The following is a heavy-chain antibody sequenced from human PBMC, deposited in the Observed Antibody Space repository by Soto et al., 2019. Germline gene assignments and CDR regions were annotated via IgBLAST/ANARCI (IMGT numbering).Heavy chain of an antibody. D-gene: IGHD4-17*01. CDR3: ARGGGGDQPPYSYYGMDV. CDR1: GYSFTSYW. CDR2: IYPGDSDT. Sequence: PGESLKISCKGSGYSFTSYWIGWVRQMPGKGLEWMGIIYPGDSDTRYSPSFQGQVTISADKSIRTAYLQWSSLKASDTAMYYCARGGGGDQPPYSYYGMDVWGQGTTVTVSS. J-gene: IGHJ6*02. V-gene: IGHV5-51*01.